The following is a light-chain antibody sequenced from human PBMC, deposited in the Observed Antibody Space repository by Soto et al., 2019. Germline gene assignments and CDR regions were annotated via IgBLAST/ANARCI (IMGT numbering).Light chain of an antibody. CDR3: SSYATGFKGV. CDR2: TNN. V-gene: IGLV1-44*01. CDR1: SSNIGSNA. Sequence: QSVLTQPPSASGTPGQRVTISCSGSSSNIGSNAVNWYQQLPGTAPKLLIYTNNQRPSGVPDRFSGSKSGTSASLAISGLQSEDEADYYCSSYATGFKGVFGTGTKLTVL. J-gene: IGLJ1*01.